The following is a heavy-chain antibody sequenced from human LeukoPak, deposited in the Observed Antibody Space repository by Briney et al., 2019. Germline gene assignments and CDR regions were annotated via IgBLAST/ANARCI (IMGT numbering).Heavy chain of an antibody. CDR1: GFTFSSYA. CDR2: ISYDGSNK. D-gene: IGHD1-26*01. V-gene: IGHV3-30*01. J-gene: IGHJ4*02. CDR3: ARVIVGAMSY. Sequence: GRSLRLSCAAPGFTFSSYAMHWVRQAPGKGLEWVAVISYDGSNKYYADSVKGRFTISRDNSKNTLYLQMNSLRAEDTAVYYCARVIVGAMSYWGQGTLVTVSS.